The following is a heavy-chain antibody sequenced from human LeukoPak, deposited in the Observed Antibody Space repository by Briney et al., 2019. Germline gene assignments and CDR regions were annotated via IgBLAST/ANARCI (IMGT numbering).Heavy chain of an antibody. CDR2: INPNNGGT. V-gene: IGHV1-2*02. J-gene: IGHJ3*02. CDR1: GYTFTDYY. Sequence: GASVKVSCKASGYTFTDYYMHWVRQAPGQGLEWMGWINPNNGGTNYAQKFQGRVTMTRDTSISTGYMELSRLRSDDTAVYYCAKDLRVGSGWSDASDIWGHGTMVTVTS. CDR3: AKDLRVGSGWSDASDI. D-gene: IGHD6-19*01.